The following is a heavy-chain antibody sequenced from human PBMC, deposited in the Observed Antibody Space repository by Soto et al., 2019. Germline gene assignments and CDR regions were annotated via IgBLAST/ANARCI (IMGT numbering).Heavy chain of an antibody. D-gene: IGHD2-2*01. CDR1: GGSISSGGYY. CDR2: IYYSGST. J-gene: IGHJ4*02. CDR3: ARERKIPAATGPSVDY. V-gene: IGHV4-31*03. Sequence: KHSETLSLTCTVSGGSISSGGYYWSWIRQHPGKGLEWIGYIYYSGSTYYNPSLKSRVTISVDTSKNQFSLKLSSVTAADTAVYYCARERKIPAATGPSVDYWGQGTLVTVSS.